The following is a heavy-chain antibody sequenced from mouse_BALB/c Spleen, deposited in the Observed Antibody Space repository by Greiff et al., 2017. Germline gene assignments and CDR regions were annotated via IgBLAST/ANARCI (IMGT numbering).Heavy chain of an antibody. CDR3: AIQDYGYDEWAWFAY. J-gene: IGHJ3*01. CDR2: ISSGGSYT. CDR1: GFTFSSYG. D-gene: IGHD2-14*01. Sequence: EVQLVESGGDLVKPGGSLKLSCAASGFTFSSYGMSWVRQTPDKRLEWVATISSGGSYTYYPDSVKGRFTISRDNAKNTLYLQMSSLKSEDTAMYYCAIQDYGYDEWAWFAYWGQGTLVTVSA. V-gene: IGHV5-6*01.